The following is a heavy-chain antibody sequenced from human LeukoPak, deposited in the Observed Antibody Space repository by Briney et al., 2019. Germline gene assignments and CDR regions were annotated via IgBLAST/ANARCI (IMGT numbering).Heavy chain of an antibody. Sequence: GGSLRLSCAASGFTFSAYWMHWVRQAPGKGLVWVSRINTDGGSTSYADSVKGRFTISRDNAKNTLYLQMNSLRAEDTAVYYCARGSDVWGRSFDYWGQGTLVTVSS. V-gene: IGHV3-74*01. CDR3: ARGSDVWGRSFDY. CDR1: GFTFSAYW. D-gene: IGHD3-16*01. CDR2: INTDGGST. J-gene: IGHJ4*02.